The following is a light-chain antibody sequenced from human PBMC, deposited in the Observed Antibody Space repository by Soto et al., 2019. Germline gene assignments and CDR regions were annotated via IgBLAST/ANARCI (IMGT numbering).Light chain of an antibody. Sequence: EIVLTQSPGTLSLSPGESATLSCRASQSVSSSYLAWYQQKPGQAPRLLIYGASSRATGIPDRFSGSGFGTDFTLTISRLEPEDFAAYFCQHYGSSPYTFGQGTKLEI. J-gene: IGKJ2*01. V-gene: IGKV3-20*01. CDR3: QHYGSSPYT. CDR1: QSVSSSY. CDR2: GAS.